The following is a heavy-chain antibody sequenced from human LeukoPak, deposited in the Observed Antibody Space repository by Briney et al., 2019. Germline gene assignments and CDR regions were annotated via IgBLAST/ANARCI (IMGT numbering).Heavy chain of an antibody. CDR3: AREGSSGWYWFDP. D-gene: IGHD6-19*01. CDR1: GYTFTGYY. CDR2: INPNSGGT. V-gene: IGHV1-2*02. Sequence: ASVKVSCKASGYTFTGYYMHWVRQAPGQGLEWMGWINPNSGGTNYAQKFQGRVTMTRDTSISTAYMELSRLRSDDTAVYYRAREGSSGWYWFDPWGQGTLVTVSS. J-gene: IGHJ5*02.